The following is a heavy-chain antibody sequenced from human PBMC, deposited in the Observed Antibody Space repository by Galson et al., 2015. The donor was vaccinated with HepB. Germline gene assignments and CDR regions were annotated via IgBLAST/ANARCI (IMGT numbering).Heavy chain of an antibody. CDR1: GDSVSSNSAA. J-gene: IGHJ4*02. Sequence: CAISGDSVSSNSAAWNWIRQSPSRGLEWLGRTYYRSKWYNDYAVSVKSRITINPDTSKNQFSLQLNSVTPEDTAVYYCARTNSGYSSGWYTDFDYWGQGTLVTVSS. CDR3: ARTNSGYSSGWYTDFDY. D-gene: IGHD6-19*01. CDR2: TYYRSKWYN. V-gene: IGHV6-1*01.